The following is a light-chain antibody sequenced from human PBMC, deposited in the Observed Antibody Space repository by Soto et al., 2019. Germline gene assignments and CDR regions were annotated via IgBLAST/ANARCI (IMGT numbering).Light chain of an antibody. J-gene: IGKJ3*01. CDR3: MQGTHLPNL. Sequence: DVVMTQSPLSLPVTLGQPASISCRSSQSLVYSDGNTYLNWFQQRPGQSPRRLIYKVSNRDSGVPDRLSGSGSGTDFTLKISRVEAEDVGVYYCMQGTHLPNLFGPGTKVDIK. CDR1: QSLVYSDGNTY. V-gene: IGKV2-30*01. CDR2: KVS.